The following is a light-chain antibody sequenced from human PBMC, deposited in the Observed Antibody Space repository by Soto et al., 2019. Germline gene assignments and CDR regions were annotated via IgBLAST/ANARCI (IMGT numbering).Light chain of an antibody. CDR2: DAS. V-gene: IGKV1-33*01. CDR1: RDIAHY. J-gene: IGKJ4*01. Sequence: DIQLTQSPSSLSASVGDRITITCQASRDIAHYLSWYQQKPGKAPQLLVYDASKLQTGVPSRFSGSASGTDFTFAISSLQPEDRATYFCQQYDDLPLTFGGGTKLEIK. CDR3: QQYDDLPLT.